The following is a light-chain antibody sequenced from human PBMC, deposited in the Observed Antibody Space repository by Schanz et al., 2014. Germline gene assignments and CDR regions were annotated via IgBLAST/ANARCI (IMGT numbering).Light chain of an antibody. Sequence: QLVLTQSPSASASLGASVKLTCTLSSGHSSYAIAWHQQQPEKGPRYLMKLNSDGSHSKGDGIPDRFSGSSSGADRYLTISNLQFEDEAEYYCETWDTNTQVFGGGTKLTVL. J-gene: IGLJ3*02. CDR1: SGHSSYA. CDR2: LNSDGSH. V-gene: IGLV4-69*01. CDR3: ETWDTNTQV.